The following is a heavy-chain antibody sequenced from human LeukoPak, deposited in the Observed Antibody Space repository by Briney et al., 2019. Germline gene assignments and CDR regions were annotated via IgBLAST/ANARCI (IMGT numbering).Heavy chain of an antibody. CDR2: IIPIFGTA. CDR3: ARCDPYYYDSSGYYPFDY. Sequence: SVKVSCKTSGYTFTTYAINWVRQAPGQGLEWMGGIIPIFGTANYAQKFQGRVTITADESTSTAYMELSSLRSEDTAVYYCARCDPYYYDSSGYYPFDYWGQGTLVTVSS. J-gene: IGHJ4*02. V-gene: IGHV1-69*13. D-gene: IGHD3-22*01. CDR1: GYTFTTYA.